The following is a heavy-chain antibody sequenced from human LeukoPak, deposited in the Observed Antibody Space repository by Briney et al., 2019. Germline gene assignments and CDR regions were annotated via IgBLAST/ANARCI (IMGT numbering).Heavy chain of an antibody. J-gene: IGHJ4*02. V-gene: IGHV3-23*01. CDR1: GFTFSSYA. Sequence: PGGSLRLSCAASGFTFSSYAMSWVRQAPGKGLEWVSAISGSGGSTYYADSVKGRFTISRDNSKNTLYLQMNSLRAEDTAVYYCAKHSNWNYRAQHTDYWGQGTLVTVSS. CDR2: ISGSGGST. D-gene: IGHD1-7*01. CDR3: AKHSNWNYRAQHTDY.